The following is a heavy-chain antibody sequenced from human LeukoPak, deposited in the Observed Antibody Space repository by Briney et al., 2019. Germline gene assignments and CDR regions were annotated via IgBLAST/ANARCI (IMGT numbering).Heavy chain of an antibody. D-gene: IGHD6-13*01. J-gene: IGHJ6*03. CDR2: IYYSGST. CDR3: ARVAAAAGTGHDYYYYMDV. Sequence: SETLSLTCTVSGGSISSSSYYRGWIRQPPGKGLEWIGSIYYSGSTYYNPSLKSRVTMSVDTSKNQFPLKLSSVTAADTAVYYCARVAAAAGTGHDYYYYMDVWGKGTTVTISS. CDR1: GGSISSSSYY. V-gene: IGHV4-39*06.